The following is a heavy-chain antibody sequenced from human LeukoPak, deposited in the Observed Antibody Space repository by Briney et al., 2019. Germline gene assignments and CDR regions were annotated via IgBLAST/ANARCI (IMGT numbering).Heavy chain of an antibody. CDR3: ASAGYSSSWPRN. CDR2: IIPIFGTA. Sequence: ASVKVSCKASGGTFSSYAISWVRQAPGQGLEWMGGIIPIFGTANYAQKFQGRVTITADESTSTAYMELSSLRSEDTAVYYCASAGYSSSWPRNWGQGTLVTVSS. D-gene: IGHD6-13*01. V-gene: IGHV1-69*13. J-gene: IGHJ4*02. CDR1: GGTFSSYA.